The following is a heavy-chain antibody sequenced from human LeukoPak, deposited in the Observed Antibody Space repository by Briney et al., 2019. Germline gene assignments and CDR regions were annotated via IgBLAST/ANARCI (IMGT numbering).Heavy chain of an antibody. CDR1: DDSISSSY. J-gene: IGHJ4*02. V-gene: IGHV4-59*08. Sequence: SETLSLTCHVSDDSISSSYWSWIRQPPGKGLEWIGYVYYTGDANYNPSLKSRVIISLDTSKNQFSLKVSSVAAADTAVYYCARHTFARPFDSWGQGTLVTVSS. D-gene: IGHD6-6*01. CDR2: VYYTGDA. CDR3: ARHTFARPFDS.